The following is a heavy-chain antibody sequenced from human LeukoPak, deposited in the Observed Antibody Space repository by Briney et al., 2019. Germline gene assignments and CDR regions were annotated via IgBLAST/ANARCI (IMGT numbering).Heavy chain of an antibody. J-gene: IGHJ4*02. CDR2: ISYDGSNK. Sequence: GGSLRLSCAASGFTFSSYSMHWVRQAPGKGLEWVAVISYDGSNKYYADSVKGRFTISRDNSKNTLYLQMNSLRAEDTAVYYCARGNCGGDCYSGYWGQGTLVTISS. V-gene: IGHV3-30*03. CDR3: ARGNCGGDCYSGY. D-gene: IGHD2-21*02. CDR1: GFTFSSYS.